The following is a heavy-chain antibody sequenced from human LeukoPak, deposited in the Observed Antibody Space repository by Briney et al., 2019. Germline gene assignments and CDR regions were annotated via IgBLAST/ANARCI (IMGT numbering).Heavy chain of an antibody. CDR1: SISTNGYY. D-gene: IGHD6-19*01. CDR2: IHYTGST. Sequence: SETLSLTCTVDSISTNGYYWGWIRQPPGKGLEWIGSIHYTGSTYYNTSLESRVTVSVDTSKNQFSLKLSSVTAADTAEYYCATFGSWYSSGWYGDYWGQGTLVTVSS. CDR3: ATFGSWYSSGWYGDY. J-gene: IGHJ4*02. V-gene: IGHV4-39*07.